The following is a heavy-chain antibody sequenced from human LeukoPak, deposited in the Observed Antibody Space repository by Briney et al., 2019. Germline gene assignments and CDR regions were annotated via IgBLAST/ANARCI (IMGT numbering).Heavy chain of an antibody. V-gene: IGHV3-7*01. CDR1: GFTFSNYW. D-gene: IGHD4-23*01. CDR2: IKGGGSEK. J-gene: IGHJ4*02. Sequence: GGSLRLSCAASGFTFSNYWMTWVRQAPGKGLEWVANIKGGGSEKYYVDSVKGRFTISRDNAKNSLSLQMNSLRAEDTAVYYCVRDLGGNAFDYWGQGTLVTVSS. CDR3: VRDLGGNAFDY.